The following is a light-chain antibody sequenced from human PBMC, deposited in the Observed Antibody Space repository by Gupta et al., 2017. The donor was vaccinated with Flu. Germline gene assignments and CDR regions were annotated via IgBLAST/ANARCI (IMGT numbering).Light chain of an antibody. CDR3: QQYQTLPT. Sequence: IVMTQSPASLYVSPGERAILSCRASQNITRRLAWYQQKPGQSPTMVMYYVSSRAKGVPARFSGNGSETEFTLTISSLQPEDFAIYYCQQYQTLPTFGQGTKVQIK. CDR1: QNITRR. V-gene: IGKV3-15*01. J-gene: IGKJ1*01. CDR2: YVS.